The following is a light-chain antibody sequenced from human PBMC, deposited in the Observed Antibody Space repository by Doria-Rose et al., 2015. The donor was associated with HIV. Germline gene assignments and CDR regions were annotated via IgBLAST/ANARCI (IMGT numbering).Light chain of an antibody. CDR3: HQYGTSWT. CDR1: QSISSTH. J-gene: IGKJ1*01. Sequence: TQSPGTLSLSPGERATLSCRASQSISSTHLAWYQQKPGQAPSLLIYDGSTRATGIPDRFSASGSGTDFTLTTNRLEPEDFALYYCHQYGTSWTFGQGTKVEI. CDR2: DGS. V-gene: IGKV3-20*01.